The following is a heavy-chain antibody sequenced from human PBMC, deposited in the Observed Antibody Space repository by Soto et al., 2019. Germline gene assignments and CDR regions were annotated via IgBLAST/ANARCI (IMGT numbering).Heavy chain of an antibody. J-gene: IGHJ5*02. D-gene: IGHD6-19*01. CDR1: GFTFNRAP. Sequence: GGSLRLSCVASGFTFNRAPMNWIRQAPGKGLEWVAYISHNSDTIHYTDSVKGRFSISRDNSKSSLYLQMNSLRDEDTAVYYCARDVGQWLVGAWGPGTLVTVSS. V-gene: IGHV3-48*02. CDR2: ISHNSDTI. CDR3: ARDVGQWLVGA.